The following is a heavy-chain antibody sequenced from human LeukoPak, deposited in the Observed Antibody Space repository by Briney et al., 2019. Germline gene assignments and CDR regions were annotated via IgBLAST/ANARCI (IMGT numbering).Heavy chain of an antibody. Sequence: GASVKVSCKASGGTFSSYAISWVRQAPGQGLEWMGGIIPIFGTANYAQKFQGRVTITADESTSTAYMELSSLRSEDTAVYYCARDHLGYYGSGSSNSNWFDPWGQGTLVTVSS. J-gene: IGHJ5*02. CDR3: ARDHLGYYGSGSSNSNWFDP. CDR2: IIPIFGTA. D-gene: IGHD3-10*01. CDR1: GGTFSSYA. V-gene: IGHV1-69*13.